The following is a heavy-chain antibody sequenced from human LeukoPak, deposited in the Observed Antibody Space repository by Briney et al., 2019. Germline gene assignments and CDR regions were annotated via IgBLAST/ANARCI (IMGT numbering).Heavy chain of an antibody. V-gene: IGHV4-61*02. J-gene: IGHJ4*02. D-gene: IGHD2/OR15-2a*01. Sequence: SETLSLTCTVSGGSISSGSYYWSWIRQPAGKGLEWIGRIYTSGSTNYNPSLKSRVTISVDTSKNQFSLKLSSVTAADTAVYYCARAIPGYFSSGTALDYWGQGTLVTVSS. CDR2: IYTSGST. CDR3: ARAIPGYFSSGTALDY. CDR1: GGSISSGSYY.